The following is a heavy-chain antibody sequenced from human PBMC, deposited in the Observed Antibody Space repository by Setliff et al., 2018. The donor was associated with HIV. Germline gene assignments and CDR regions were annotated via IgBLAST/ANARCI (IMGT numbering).Heavy chain of an antibody. CDR1: GYTFTSYA. D-gene: IGHD3-10*01. Sequence: ASVKVSCKASGYTFTSYALHWVRQAPGQRLEWMGWLNAGNGDTKYSQNFQDRVAITRDTSASTAYMELSSLRSEDTAIYYCAKVTTLPTPDSGTSRAFESWGQGTLVTVSS. V-gene: IGHV1-3*01. CDR2: LNAGNGDT. CDR3: AKVTTLPTPDSGTSRAFES. J-gene: IGHJ4*02.